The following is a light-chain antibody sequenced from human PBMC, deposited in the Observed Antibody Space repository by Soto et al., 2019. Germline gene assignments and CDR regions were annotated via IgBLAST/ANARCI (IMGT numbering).Light chain of an antibody. CDR1: QSVSGSY. J-gene: IGKJ2*01. V-gene: IGKV3-20*01. CDR3: QQYGSSPPYT. CDR2: GSS. Sequence: EIVLTQSPGTLSLSPGEIATLSCRASQSVSGSYLAWYQQKPGQSPRLLIYGSSDRPTGIPDRFSGSGCGTDFTLTISRVEPEDFAVYYCQQYGSSPPYTWGQGTKLEI.